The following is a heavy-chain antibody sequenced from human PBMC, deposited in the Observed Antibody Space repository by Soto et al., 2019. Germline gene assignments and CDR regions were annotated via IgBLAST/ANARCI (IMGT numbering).Heavy chain of an antibody. CDR1: GFTFTNAW. V-gene: IGHV3-15*07. CDR2: IRSKTDGGTI. CDR3: TNSPSGYDDDH. Sequence: GGSLRLCCAVSGFTFTNAWTNWVRQAPGKGLEWVGRIRSKTDGGTIEYAAPVKGRFTISRDDSIHTLYLQMNSLKTEDTAVYYCTNSPSGYDDDHWGQGTLVTVSS. J-gene: IGHJ4*02. D-gene: IGHD5-12*01.